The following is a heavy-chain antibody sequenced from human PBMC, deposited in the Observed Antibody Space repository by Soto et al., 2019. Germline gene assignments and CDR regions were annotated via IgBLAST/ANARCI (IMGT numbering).Heavy chain of an antibody. V-gene: IGHV4-34*01. J-gene: IGHJ4*02. CDR1: GGSFSGYY. Sequence: QVQLQQWGAGLLKPSETLSLTCAVYGGSFSGYYWSWIRQPPGKGLEWIGEINHSGSTNYNPSLKSRATISVDTSKNQFSLKLSSVTAADTAVYYCARGPLVVPAANVYWGQGTLVTVSS. CDR3: ARGPLVVPAANVY. CDR2: INHSGST. D-gene: IGHD2-2*01.